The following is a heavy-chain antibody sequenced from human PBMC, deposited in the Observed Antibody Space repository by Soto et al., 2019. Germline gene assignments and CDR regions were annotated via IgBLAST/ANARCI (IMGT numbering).Heavy chain of an antibody. V-gene: IGHV1-69*01. CDR1: GGTFSSYA. CDR2: IIPIFGTA. CDR3: ARDGSIRWYNYYYGMDV. Sequence: QVQLVQSGAEVKKPGSSVKVSCKASGGTFSSYAISWVRQAPGQGLEWMGGIIPIFGTANYAQKFQGRVTINADESTSTAYRELSSLRSEDTAVYYCARDGSIRWYNYYYGMDVWGQGTTVTVSS. J-gene: IGHJ6*02. D-gene: IGHD3-3*02.